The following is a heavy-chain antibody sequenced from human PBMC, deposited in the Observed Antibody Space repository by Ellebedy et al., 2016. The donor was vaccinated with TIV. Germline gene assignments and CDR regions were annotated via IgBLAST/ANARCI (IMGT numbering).Heavy chain of an antibody. J-gene: IGHJ4*02. CDR1: GFTFSSYW. V-gene: IGHV3-7*01. D-gene: IGHD3-9*01. Sequence: GESLKISXAASGFTFSSYWMSWVRQAPGKGLEWVANIKQDGSEKYYVDSVKGRLTISRDNAKNSLYLQMNSLRDEDTAVYYCARAPSFYDILTHNDYWGQGTLVTVSS. CDR3: ARAPSFYDILTHNDY. CDR2: IKQDGSEK.